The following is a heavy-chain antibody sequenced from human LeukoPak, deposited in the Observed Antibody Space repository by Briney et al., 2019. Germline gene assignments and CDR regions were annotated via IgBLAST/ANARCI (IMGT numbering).Heavy chain of an antibody. V-gene: IGHV3-7*01. Sequence: GASVKVSCKASGGTFSSYAISWVRQAPGKGLEWVANIKQDGSEKYYVDSVKGRFTISRDNAKNSLYLQMNSLRAEDTAVYYCARGTYYYDSSAFDYWGQGTLVTVSS. D-gene: IGHD3-22*01. J-gene: IGHJ4*02. CDR3: ARGTYYYDSSAFDY. CDR2: IKQDGSEK. CDR1: GGTFSSYA.